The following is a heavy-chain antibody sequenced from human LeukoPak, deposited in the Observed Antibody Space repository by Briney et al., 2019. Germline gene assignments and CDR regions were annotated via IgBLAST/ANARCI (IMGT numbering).Heavy chain of an antibody. CDR1: GYTFTSYA. V-gene: IGHV1-18*01. CDR2: ISSYNGNT. J-gene: IGHJ3*02. Sequence: ASVKVSCKASGYTFTSYAITWVRQAPGQGLEWMGWISSYNGNTNYAQKLQGRVTMTTETSTSTAYMELRSLKSEDTAVYYCARVRDGYNDAYDIWGQGTMVTVSS. CDR3: ARVRDGYNDAYDI. D-gene: IGHD5-24*01.